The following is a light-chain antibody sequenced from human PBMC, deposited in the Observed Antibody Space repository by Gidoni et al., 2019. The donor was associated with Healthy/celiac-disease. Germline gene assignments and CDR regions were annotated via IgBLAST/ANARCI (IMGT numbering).Light chain of an antibody. Sequence: DIVMTQSPDSLAVSLGERATINCQSSQSVLYSSNNKNYLAWYQQKPGQPPKLLIYWASTRESGVPDRFSGSGSGTDFTLTISSLQAEDVAVDYCQQYYSTPRTFGQGTKVEIK. CDR3: QQYYSTPRT. CDR2: WAS. J-gene: IGKJ1*01. V-gene: IGKV4-1*01. CDR1: QSVLYSSNNKNY.